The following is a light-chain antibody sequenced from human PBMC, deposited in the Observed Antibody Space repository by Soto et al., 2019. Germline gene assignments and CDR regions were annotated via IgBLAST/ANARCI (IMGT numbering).Light chain of an antibody. CDR3: SSYTSSSTLGL. CDR1: SSDDGGYNY. J-gene: IGLJ2*01. CDR2: DVS. V-gene: IGLV2-14*01. Sequence: QSALTQPASVSGSTGQSITISCTGTSSDDGGYNYVSWYQQHPGKAPKLMIYDVSNRPSGVSNRFSGSKSGNTASLTISGLQAEDEADYYCSSYTSSSTLGLFGGGTKLTVL.